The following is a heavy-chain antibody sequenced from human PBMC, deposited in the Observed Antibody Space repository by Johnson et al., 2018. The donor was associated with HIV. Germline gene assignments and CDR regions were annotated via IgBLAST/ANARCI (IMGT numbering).Heavy chain of an antibody. D-gene: IGHD3-22*01. Sequence: VQLLESGGGLVKPGGSLRLSCAASGFTFTNYWMSWVRQAPGKGLEWVANIKQDGSESYYGDSVKGRFTIPRHNAKNSLYLQMNSLRAEDTAVYFCARDAPNFFDSSGVRDDAFDIWGQGTMVTVSS. J-gene: IGHJ3*02. V-gene: IGHV3-7*01. CDR2: IKQDGSES. CDR3: ARDAPNFFDSSGVRDDAFDI. CDR1: GFTFTNYW.